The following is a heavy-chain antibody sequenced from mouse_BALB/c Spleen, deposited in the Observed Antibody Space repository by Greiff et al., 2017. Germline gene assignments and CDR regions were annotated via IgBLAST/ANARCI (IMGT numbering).Heavy chain of an antibody. V-gene: IGHV1-9*01. D-gene: IGHD2-2*01. J-gene: IGHJ4*01. CDR1: GYTFSSYW. CDR2: VLPGSGST. CDR3: AKVTPYYAMDY. Sequence: LMKPGASVKISCKATGYTFSSYWIEWVKQRPGHGLEWIGEVLPGSGSTNYNEKFKGKATFTADTSSNTAYMQLSSLTSEDSAVYYCAKVTPYYAMDYWGQGTSVTVSS.